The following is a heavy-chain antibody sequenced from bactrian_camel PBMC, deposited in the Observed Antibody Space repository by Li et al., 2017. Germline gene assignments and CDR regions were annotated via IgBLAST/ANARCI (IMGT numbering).Heavy chain of an antibody. CDR1: VSTNC. D-gene: IGHD5*01. CDR2: FHTAGST. Sequence: HVQLVESGGGTVQAGGSLRLSCKSSVSTNCIGWFRQAPGKEREGVATFHTAGSTNYVDSVKGRFTISIDNAEKIWYLQMDSLKPEDTALYSCCTDRMVGHCGRGTQVTVS. CDR3: CTDRMVGH. J-gene: IGHJ4*01. V-gene: IGHV3S53*01.